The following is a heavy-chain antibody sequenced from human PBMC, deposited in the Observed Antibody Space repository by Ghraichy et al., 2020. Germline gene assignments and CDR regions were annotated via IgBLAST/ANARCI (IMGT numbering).Heavy chain of an antibody. Sequence: GEFLNISCAASGFTFTSYAMSWVRQAPGKGLEWVSIIGRSGDDTNYADSVKGRFTISRDDSKNTLSLQMNSLRAEDTAVYYCARVFYVMDVWGQGTTVTVSS. V-gene: IGHV3-23*01. CDR3: ARVFYVMDV. J-gene: IGHJ6*02. CDR1: GFTFTSYA. CDR2: IGRSGDDT.